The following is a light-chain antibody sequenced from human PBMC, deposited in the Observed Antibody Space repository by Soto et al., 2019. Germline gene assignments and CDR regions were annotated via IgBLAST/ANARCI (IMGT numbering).Light chain of an antibody. CDR2: GAY. J-gene: IGKJ4*01. Sequence: EIVMTQSPATLSVSPGERATLSCRASQSVSSNLAWYQQKPGQAPRLLIYGAYTRASGIQARFSGSGSGTEFTLTIRSLQPEDVATYYCQKYDCAPLTFGGGTKVDIK. V-gene: IGKV3-15*01. CDR3: QKYDCAPLT. CDR1: QSVSSN.